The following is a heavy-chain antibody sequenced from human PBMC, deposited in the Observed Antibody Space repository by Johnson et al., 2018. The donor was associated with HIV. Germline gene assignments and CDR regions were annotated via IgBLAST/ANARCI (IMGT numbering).Heavy chain of an antibody. CDR2: ISYDGSNK. J-gene: IGHJ3*02. D-gene: IGHD6-19*01. CDR1: GFTFSSYG. Sequence: QVQLVESGGGVVQPGRSLRLSCAASGFTFSSYGMHWVRQAPGKGLEWVAVISYDGSNKYYADSVKGRFTISRDNSKNTLYLQMNSLRAEDTAVYYCANFGRSSGWYEGGVFDIWGQGTMVTVSS. CDR3: ANFGRSSGWYEGGVFDI. V-gene: IGHV3-30*18.